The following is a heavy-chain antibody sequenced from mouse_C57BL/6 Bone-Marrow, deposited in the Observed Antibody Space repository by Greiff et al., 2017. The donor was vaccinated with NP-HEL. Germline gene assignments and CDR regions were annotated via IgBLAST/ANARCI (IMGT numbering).Heavy chain of an antibody. CDR3: ARPDGYYSAWFAY. D-gene: IGHD2-3*01. Sequence: EVQVVESGGGLVKPGGSLKLSCAASGFTFSDYGMHWVRQAPEKGLEWVAYISSGSSTIYYADTVKGRFTISRDNAKNTLFLQMTSLRSEDTAMYYCARPDGYYSAWFAYWGQGTLVTVSA. CDR1: GFTFSDYG. J-gene: IGHJ3*01. CDR2: ISSGSSTI. V-gene: IGHV5-17*01.